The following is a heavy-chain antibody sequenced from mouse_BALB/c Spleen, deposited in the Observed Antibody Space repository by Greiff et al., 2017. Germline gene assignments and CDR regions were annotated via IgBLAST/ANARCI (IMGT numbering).Heavy chain of an antibody. CDR3: ARRYSDNGYAIDY. D-gene: IGHD2-13*01. CDR2: IYPGDGST. V-gene: IGHV1S56*01. Sequence: VQLQQSGPELVKPGASVKISCKASGYTFTSYDINWVKQRPGQGLEWIGWIYPGDGSTKYNEKFKGKATLAADKSSSTAYMQLSSLTSENSAVYFSARRYSDNGYAIDYWGQGTTVTVSS. J-gene: IGHJ4*01. CDR1: GYTFTSYD.